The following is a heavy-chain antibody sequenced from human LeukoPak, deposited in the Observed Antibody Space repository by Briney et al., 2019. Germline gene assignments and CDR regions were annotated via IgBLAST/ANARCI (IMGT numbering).Heavy chain of an antibody. J-gene: IGHJ6*04. CDR3: AISTGTRGYYYARDV. V-gene: IGHV7-4-1*02. CDR2: INTNTGNP. CDR1: GYTFTSYA. Sequence: ASVKVSCKASGYTFTSYAMNWVRQAPGQGLEWMGWINTNTGNPTYAQGFTGRLVFSLDTSVSTAYLQISSLKAEDTAVYYCAISTGTRGYYYARDVGAKGTKVTVPS. D-gene: IGHD1-14*01.